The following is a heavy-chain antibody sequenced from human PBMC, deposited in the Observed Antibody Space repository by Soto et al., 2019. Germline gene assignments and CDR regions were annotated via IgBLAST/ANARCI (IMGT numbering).Heavy chain of an antibody. CDR3: AKVRLTDYLRYAPHL. V-gene: IGHV3-23*01. CDR2: ISPNGDST. D-gene: IGHD2-8*01. J-gene: IGHJ3*01. CDR1: GFTFNNYA. Sequence: EVQLLESGGGLVQPGGSVRLACAASGFTFNNYAMNWVRQAPGRGLEWVSIISPNGDSTYYADSVKGRFTISRDNSQNTVFLQMNSLRAEDTAIYFCAKVRLTDYLRYAPHLWGQGTLVTVSS.